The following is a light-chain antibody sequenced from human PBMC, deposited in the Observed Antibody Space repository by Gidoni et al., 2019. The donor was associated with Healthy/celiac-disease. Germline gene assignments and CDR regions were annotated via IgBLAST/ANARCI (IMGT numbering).Light chain of an antibody. CDR2: GAS. V-gene: IGKV3-20*01. J-gene: IGKJ4*01. CDR3: QQYGSSPLT. CDR1: QSVSSSY. Sequence: EIVLTQSTGTLSLSPGERATLSCRASQSVSSSYLAWYQQKPGQAPRLLIYGASSRATGIPDRFSGSGSGTEFTLTISRLEPEDFAVYYCQQYGSSPLTFGGGTKVEIK.